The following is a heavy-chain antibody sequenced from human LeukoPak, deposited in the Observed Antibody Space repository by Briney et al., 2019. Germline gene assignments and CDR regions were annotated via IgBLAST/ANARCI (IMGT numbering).Heavy chain of an antibody. V-gene: IGHV3-74*01. J-gene: IGHJ6*03. CDR3: ARGGLPVYYYYMDV. CDR1: GFTFSSYA. D-gene: IGHD5-12*01. CDR2: INSDGSRT. Sequence: SGGSLRLSCAASGFTFSSYAMHWVRHAPGKGLVWVSRINSDGSRTSYADSVKGRFTISRDNAKNTLYLQMNSLRAEDTAMYYCARGGLPVYYYYMDVWGKETTVTVSS.